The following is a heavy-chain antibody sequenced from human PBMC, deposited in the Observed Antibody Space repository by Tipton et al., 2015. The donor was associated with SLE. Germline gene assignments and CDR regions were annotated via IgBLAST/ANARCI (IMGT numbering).Heavy chain of an antibody. Sequence: TLSLTCTVSGGSISSYYWSWIRQPPGKGLEWIGYIYYSGSTNYNPSLKSRVTISVDTSKNQFSLKLSSVTAADTAVYYRARVRGMGSSGYGFDYWGQGTLVTVSS. CDR2: IYYSGST. J-gene: IGHJ4*02. CDR3: ARVRGMGSSGYGFDY. V-gene: IGHV4-59*01. CDR1: GGSISSYY. D-gene: IGHD3-22*01.